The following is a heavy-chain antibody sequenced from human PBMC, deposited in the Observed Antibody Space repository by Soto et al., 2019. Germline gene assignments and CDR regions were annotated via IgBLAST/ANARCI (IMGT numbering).Heavy chain of an antibody. D-gene: IGHD3-10*01. CDR3: ARVQSSYNWFDP. Sequence: SGTLSISFTVCGGSISSSSYYWGWIRQPPGKGLEWIGSIYYSGSTYYNPSLKSRVTISVDTSKNQFSLKLSSVTAADTAVYYCARVQSSYNWFDPWGQGTLVTVSS. CDR2: IYYSGST. CDR1: GGSISSSSYY. V-gene: IGHV4-39*01. J-gene: IGHJ5*02.